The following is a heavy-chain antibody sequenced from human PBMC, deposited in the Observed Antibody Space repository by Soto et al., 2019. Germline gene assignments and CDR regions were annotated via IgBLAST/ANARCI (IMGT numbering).Heavy chain of an antibody. D-gene: IGHD3-10*01. V-gene: IGHV3-13*04. J-gene: IGHJ3*02. CDR2: IGTTGDT. CDR3: ARGSRLGSGSLRPGPSDIFDI. CDR1: GFKFRFYD. Sequence: PGASLRLSCEASGFKFRFYDMHWVRQPAGKGLGWVSAIGTTGDTYDSGSVRGRFTISRDDAESSLYLRLNSLTVGDTAVYYCARGSRLGSGSLRPGPSDIFDIWGQGTTVTVSS.